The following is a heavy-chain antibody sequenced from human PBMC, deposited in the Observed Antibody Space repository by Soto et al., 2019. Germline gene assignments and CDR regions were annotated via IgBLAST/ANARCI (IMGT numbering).Heavy chain of an antibody. CDR1: GFTFSSYA. V-gene: IGHV3-30-3*01. CDR2: ISYDGSNK. Sequence: GGSLRLSCAASGFTFSSYAMHWVRQAPGKGLEWVAVISYDGSNKYYADSVKGRFTISRDNSKNTLYLQMNSLRAEDTAVYYCARQGVAGTWDYYYYGVDVWGQGTTVTVSS. D-gene: IGHD6-19*01. CDR3: ARQGVAGTWDYYYYGVDV. J-gene: IGHJ6*02.